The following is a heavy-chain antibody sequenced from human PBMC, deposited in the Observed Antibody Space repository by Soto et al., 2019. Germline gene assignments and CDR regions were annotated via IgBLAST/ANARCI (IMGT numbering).Heavy chain of an antibody. CDR2: IYYSGSN. CDR3: ARVRYDILTGYLGDLDY. J-gene: IGHJ4*02. V-gene: IGHV4-61*05. CDR1: CGSISSSCYY. D-gene: IGHD3-9*01. Sequence: PSETLSLTFTVSCGSISSSCYYWGRPRQPQGKGLEWIGYIYYSGSNNYNPSLKSRVTISVDTSKNQFSLKLSSVTAADTAVYYCARVRYDILTGYLGDLDYWGQGTLVTVSS.